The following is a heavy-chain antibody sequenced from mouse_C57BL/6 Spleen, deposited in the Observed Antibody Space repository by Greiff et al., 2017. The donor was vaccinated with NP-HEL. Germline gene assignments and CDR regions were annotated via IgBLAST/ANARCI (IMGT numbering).Heavy chain of an antibody. V-gene: IGHV5-6*01. CDR2: ISSGGSYT. D-gene: IGHD1-1*01. CDR1: GFTFSSYG. CDR3: ARQRAITTVVATDYFDY. Sequence: VQLKESGGDLVKPGGSLKLSCAASGFTFSSYGMSWVRQTPDKRLEWVATISSGGSYTYYPDSVKGRFTISRDNAKNTLYLQMSSLKSEDTAMYYCARQRAITTVVATDYFDYWGQGTTLTVSS. J-gene: IGHJ2*01.